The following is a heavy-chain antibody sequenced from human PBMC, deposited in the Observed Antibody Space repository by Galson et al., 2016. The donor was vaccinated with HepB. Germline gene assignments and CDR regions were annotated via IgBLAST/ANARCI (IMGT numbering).Heavy chain of an antibody. Sequence: ATLSLTCAISGDSFSGYSWSWIRQPPGKGLEWIGHMYYSGTTNYNPSVESRVTMSVDASKKQFSLNLSSVTAADMAVYYCARVLPRMAVAGTSRYFDLWGRGTLVTVSS. D-gene: IGHD6-19*01. V-gene: IGHV4-59*01. CDR2: MYYSGTT. CDR3: ARVLPRMAVAGTSRYFDL. J-gene: IGHJ2*01. CDR1: GDSFSGYS.